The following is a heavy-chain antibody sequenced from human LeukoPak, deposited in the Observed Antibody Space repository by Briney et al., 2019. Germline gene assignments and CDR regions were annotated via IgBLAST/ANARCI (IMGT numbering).Heavy chain of an antibody. CDR1: GFTFHDTA. J-gene: IGHJ4*02. V-gene: IGHV3-9*01. CDR3: AKDPSRDYEGSN. D-gene: IGHD4-17*01. CDR2: IGWNSGSI. Sequence: PGGSLRLSCTPSGFTFHDTAMHWVRQRPGQGLEWVSGIGWNSGSIGYADSVKGRFTISRDNAKNALYLQMNSLRTEDTAFYFCAKDPSRDYEGSNWGQGTLVTVSS.